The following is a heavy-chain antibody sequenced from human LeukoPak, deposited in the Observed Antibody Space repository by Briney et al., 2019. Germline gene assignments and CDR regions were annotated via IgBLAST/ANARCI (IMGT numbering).Heavy chain of an antibody. CDR2: ISYDGSNK. Sequence: GRSLRLSCAASGFTFSSYGMHWVRQAPGKGLEWVAVISYDGSNKYYADSVKGRFTISRDNSKNKLYLQMNSLRAEDTAVYYCAKDRSGYCSSTSCYALGDYWGQGTLVTVSS. CDR3: AKDRSGYCSSTSCYALGDY. J-gene: IGHJ4*02. V-gene: IGHV3-30*18. CDR1: GFTFSSYG. D-gene: IGHD2-2*01.